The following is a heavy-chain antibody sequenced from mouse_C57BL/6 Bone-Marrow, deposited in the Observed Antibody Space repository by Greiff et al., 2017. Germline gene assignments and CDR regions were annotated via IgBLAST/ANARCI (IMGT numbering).Heavy chain of an antibody. J-gene: IGHJ3*01. CDR2: INYDGSST. V-gene: IGHV5-16*01. CDR1: GFTFSDYY. Sequence: EVKLVESEGGLVQPGSSMKLSCTASGFTFSDYYMAWVRQVPEKGLEWVANINYDGSSTYYLDSLKSRFIISRDNAKNILYLQMSSLKSEDTATYYCASFLLGGFAYWGQGTLVTVSA. D-gene: IGHD2-10*01. CDR3: ASFLLGGFAY.